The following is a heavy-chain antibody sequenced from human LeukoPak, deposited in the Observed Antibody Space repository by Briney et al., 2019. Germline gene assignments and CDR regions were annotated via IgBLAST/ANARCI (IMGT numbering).Heavy chain of an antibody. CDR2: INHSGST. J-gene: IGHJ5*02. Sequence: SETLSLTCAVYGGSFSGYYWSWIRQPPGKGLEWIGEINHSGSTNYNPSLKSRVTISVDTSKNQFSLKLSSVTAADTAVYYCAHTTRRTAFNWFDPWGQGTLVTVSS. CDR3: AHTTRRTAFNWFDP. CDR1: GGSFSGYY. V-gene: IGHV4-34*01. D-gene: IGHD1-1*01.